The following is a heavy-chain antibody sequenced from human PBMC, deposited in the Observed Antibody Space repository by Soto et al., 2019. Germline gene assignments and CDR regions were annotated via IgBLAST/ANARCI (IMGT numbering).Heavy chain of an antibody. CDR3: ATNGSSGYYRNY. J-gene: IGHJ4*02. CDR1: GFTFSRYS. D-gene: IGHD3-22*01. V-gene: IGHV3-48*02. CDR2: ISSSSSSI. Sequence: GGSRRLSCAASGFTFSRYSMNGGGQAPGKGLEWVSYISSSSSSIYYADSVKGRFTISRDNAKNSLYLQMNSLRDEDTAVYYCATNGSSGYYRNYWGQGALVTVSS.